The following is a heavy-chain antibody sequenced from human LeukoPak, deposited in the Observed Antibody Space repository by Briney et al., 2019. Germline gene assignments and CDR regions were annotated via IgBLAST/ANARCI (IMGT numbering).Heavy chain of an antibody. V-gene: IGHV3-23*01. Sequence: PGGSLRLSCAASGFTFSSYAMSWVRQAPGKGLEWVSAISTSGGSTFYADSVKGRFTISRDNSKNTLYLQMNSLRAEDTAVYYCATTYYYDSSGYYYFDYWGQGTLVTVSS. CDR1: GFTFSSYA. D-gene: IGHD3-22*01. CDR2: ISTSGGST. J-gene: IGHJ4*02. CDR3: ATTYYYDSSGYYYFDY.